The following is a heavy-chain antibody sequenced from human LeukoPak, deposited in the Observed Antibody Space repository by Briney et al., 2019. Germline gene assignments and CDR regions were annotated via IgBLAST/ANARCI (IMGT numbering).Heavy chain of an antibody. D-gene: IGHD3-9*01. CDR3: ARRRSGYYGSRSFDY. CDR1: GYNFTNNW. J-gene: IGHJ4*02. Sequence: GESLQISSKGSGYNFTNNWIGWVRPMPGKGLEWMGIIYPGDSDTRYSPSYQGQVTISADKSITTAYLQWSSMKASDTAIYYCARRRSGYYGSRSFDYWGQGTLVTVSS. CDR2: IYPGDSDT. V-gene: IGHV5-51*01.